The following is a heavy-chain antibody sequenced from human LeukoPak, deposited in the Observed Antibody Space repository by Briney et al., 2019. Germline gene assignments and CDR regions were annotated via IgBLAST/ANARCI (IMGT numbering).Heavy chain of an antibody. CDR2: IYTSGST. CDR1: GGSISSGSYY. V-gene: IGHV4-61*02. J-gene: IGHJ4*02. D-gene: IGHD2-2*02. Sequence: SQTLSLTCTVSGGSISSGSYYWSWIRQPAGKGLEWIGRIYTSGSTNYNPSLKSRVTISVDTSKNQFSLKLSSVTAADTAVYYSARDLGYCSSTSCYKLEPLGYWGQGTLVTVSS. CDR3: ARDLGYCSSTSCYKLEPLGY.